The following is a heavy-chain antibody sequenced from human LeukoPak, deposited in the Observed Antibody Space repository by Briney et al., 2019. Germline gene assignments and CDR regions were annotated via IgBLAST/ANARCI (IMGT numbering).Heavy chain of an antibody. CDR1: GYTFTSYG. CDR3: ARDHPTRYNWFDA. Sequence: GASVKVSCKASGYTFTSYGISWVRQAPAQGLEWMGWISAYNGNTNYAQKLQGTVTMTTDTSTSTAYMELRIQRSDDTAVYYSARDHPTRYNWFDAWGQGTLVTVSS. CDR2: ISAYNGNT. J-gene: IGHJ5*02. V-gene: IGHV1-18*01.